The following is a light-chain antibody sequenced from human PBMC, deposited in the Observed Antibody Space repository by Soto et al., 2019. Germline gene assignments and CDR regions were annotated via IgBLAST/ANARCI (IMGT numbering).Light chain of an antibody. Sequence: DIQMTQSPSSLSPSVGDRVAITCRASQNISSYLNWYQQNPGKAPKLLMYAASSLQSGAPSRFSGSGSGTDFTLTISCLQPEDFATYYCQQSYSTPWTFGQGTKVEIK. CDR3: QQSYSTPWT. J-gene: IGKJ1*01. CDR1: QNISSY. V-gene: IGKV1-39*01. CDR2: AAS.